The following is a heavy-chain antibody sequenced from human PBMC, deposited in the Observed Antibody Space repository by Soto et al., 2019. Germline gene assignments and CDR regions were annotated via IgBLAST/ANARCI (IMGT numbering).Heavy chain of an antibody. J-gene: IGHJ6*02. V-gene: IGHV3-21*01. CDR3: ARGILGGVRIDYGMDV. CDR1: GFTFSNYN. Sequence: EVQLVESGGGLVKPGGSLRLSCAASGFTFSNYNMNWVRQPPGKGLEWVSSITSAGSYIYYAESLKGRDTISRDNAKNSLFLQMNSLRAEDTALYFCARGILGGVRIDYGMDVWGQGTTVTVSS. D-gene: IGHD2-8*02. CDR2: ITSAGSYI.